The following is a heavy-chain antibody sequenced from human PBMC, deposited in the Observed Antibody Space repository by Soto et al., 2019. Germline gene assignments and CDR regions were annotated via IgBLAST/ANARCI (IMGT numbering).Heavy chain of an antibody. V-gene: IGHV1-18*01. CDR1: GYTFTSYG. D-gene: IGHD3-3*01. CDR2: ISAYNGNT. J-gene: IGHJ6*02. CDR3: ARADYDFWSGGKYGMDV. Sequence: QVQLVQSGAEVKKPGASVKVSCKASGYTFTSYGISWVRQAPGQGLEWMGWISAYNGNTNYAQKLQGRVTMTTDTSTNTAYMELRSLRSDDTAVYYCARADYDFWSGGKYGMDVWGQGTTVTVSS.